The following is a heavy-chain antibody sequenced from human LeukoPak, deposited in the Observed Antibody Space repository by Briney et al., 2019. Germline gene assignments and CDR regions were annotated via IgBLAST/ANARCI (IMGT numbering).Heavy chain of an antibody. Sequence: GGSLRLSCAASGSTFSSYWMSWVRQAPGKGLEWVATIKQDGSEKYYVDSVKGRFTISRDNAKNSLYLQMNSLRAEDTAVYYCARDQKAFDIWGQGTMVTVSS. CDR2: IKQDGSEK. V-gene: IGHV3-7*01. J-gene: IGHJ3*02. CDR3: ARDQKAFDI. CDR1: GSTFSSYW.